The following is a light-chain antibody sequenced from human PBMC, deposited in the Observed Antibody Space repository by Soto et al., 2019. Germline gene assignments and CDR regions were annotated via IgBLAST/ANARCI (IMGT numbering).Light chain of an antibody. V-gene: IGKV1-5*03. Sequence: DIRMTQSPSTLSASVGDRVTITCRASQTISSWLAWYQQKPGKAPKLLIYKASTLETGVPSRFSGSGSGTEFTLTISSLQSDDFATYYCQQYNSYSATFGQGTKLEIK. CDR3: QQYNSYSAT. J-gene: IGKJ2*01. CDR1: QTISSW. CDR2: KAS.